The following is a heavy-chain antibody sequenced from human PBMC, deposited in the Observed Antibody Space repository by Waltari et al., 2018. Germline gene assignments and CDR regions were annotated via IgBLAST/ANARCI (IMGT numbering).Heavy chain of an antibody. V-gene: IGHV4-39*01. CDR3: ARRTYYDFWSGSQRGPGYYYYMDV. D-gene: IGHD3-3*01. CDR2: IYFRVRT. J-gene: IGHJ6*03. Sequence: QLQLQESGPGLVKPSETLSLTCTVSGGSISSSSYYWGWIRQPPGKGLEWLGSIYFRVRTYSNPSRKSRVTVSVETAKNQFSLKLSSVTAADTAVYYWARRTYYDFWSGSQRGPGYYYYMDVWGKGTTVTVSS. CDR1: GGSISSSSYY.